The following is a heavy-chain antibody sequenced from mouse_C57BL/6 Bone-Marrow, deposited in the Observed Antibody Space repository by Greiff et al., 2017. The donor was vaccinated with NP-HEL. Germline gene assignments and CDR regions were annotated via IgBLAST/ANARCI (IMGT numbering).Heavy chain of an antibody. Sequence: EVKVEESGGDLVKPGGSPKLSCAASGFTFSSYGMSWVRQTPDKRLEWVATISSGGSYTYYPDSVKGRFTISRDNAKNTLYLQMSSLKSEDTAMYYCARQLANYYGSSSAWFAYWGQGTLVTVSA. CDR3: ARQLANYYGSSSAWFAY. D-gene: IGHD1-1*01. J-gene: IGHJ3*01. V-gene: IGHV5-6*02. CDR2: ISSGGSYT. CDR1: GFTFSSYG.